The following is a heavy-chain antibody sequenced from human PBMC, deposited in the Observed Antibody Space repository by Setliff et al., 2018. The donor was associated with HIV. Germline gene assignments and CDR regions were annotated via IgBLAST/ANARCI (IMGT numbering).Heavy chain of an antibody. D-gene: IGHD3-22*01. CDR3: ARHQGKYYDSSGYSGWFFDL. CDR2: VYYTGST. CDR1: GGSISSYY. J-gene: IGHJ2*01. Sequence: SETLSLTCTVSGGSISSYYWSWIRQPPGKGLEWIGYVYYTGSTNYNPSLKSRVTISIDTFKNQFSLKLSSVTAADTAVYYCARHQGKYYDSSGYSGWFFDLWGRGTLVTVSS. V-gene: IGHV4-59*08.